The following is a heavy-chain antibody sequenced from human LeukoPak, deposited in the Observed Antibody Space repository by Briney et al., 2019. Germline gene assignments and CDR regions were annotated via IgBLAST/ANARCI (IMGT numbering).Heavy chain of an antibody. Sequence: SETLSLTCTVSGGSIDSYYWGWIRQPPGKGLKWIGYIYYTGSTEYHPSLKSRVTISLDTSKNQFSLKLTSVTAADTAVYYCARVYQSAEYYFDYWGQGNLVSVSS. V-gene: IGHV4-59*01. CDR1: GGSIDSYY. D-gene: IGHD2-2*01. CDR2: IYYTGST. J-gene: IGHJ4*02. CDR3: ARVYQSAEYYFDY.